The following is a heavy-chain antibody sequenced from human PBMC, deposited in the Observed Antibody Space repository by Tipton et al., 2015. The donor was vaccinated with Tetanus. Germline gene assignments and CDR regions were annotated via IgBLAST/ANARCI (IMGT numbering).Heavy chain of an antibody. J-gene: IGHJ4*02. CDR3: ARAPNRIYRAYDY. CDR2: ITPIFGTT. Sequence: QSGAEVKKPGSSVKVSCKASGGTFTNQALSWVRQAPGQGLEWVGGITPIFGTTNSAPKFQGRVTITADESTNTAYMELSSLRSEDTAMYYCARAPNRIYRAYDYWGQGTQITVSS. V-gene: IGHV1-69*01. CDR1: GGTFTNQA. D-gene: IGHD1-14*01.